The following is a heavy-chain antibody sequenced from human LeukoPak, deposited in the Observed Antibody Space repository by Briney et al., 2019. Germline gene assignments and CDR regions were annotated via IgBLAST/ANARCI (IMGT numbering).Heavy chain of an antibody. D-gene: IGHD3-10*01. Sequence: GGSLRLSCAASGFTFSSYAMHWVRQAPGKGLEWVSGISGSGDSTFYADSVKGRFTISRDNSKNTRYLQMNSLRAEDTAVYYCAKTYYSSRAHYYYYYYMDVWGKGTTVTISS. V-gene: IGHV3-23*01. CDR3: AKTYYSSRAHYYYYYYMDV. CDR1: GFTFSSYA. CDR2: ISGSGDST. J-gene: IGHJ6*03.